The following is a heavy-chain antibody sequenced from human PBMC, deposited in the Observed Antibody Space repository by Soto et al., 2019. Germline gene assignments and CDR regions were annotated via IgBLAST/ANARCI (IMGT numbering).Heavy chain of an antibody. D-gene: IGHD3-10*01. CDR3: ATRREVKLLFGELYFDY. Sequence: GGSLRLSCAASGFTFSSYAMSWVRQAPGKGLEWVSAISGSGGSTYYADSVKGRFTISRDNSKNTLYLQMNSLRAEDTAVYYCATRREVKLLFGELYFDYWGQGTLVTVSS. CDR2: ISGSGGST. V-gene: IGHV3-23*01. CDR1: GFTFSSYA. J-gene: IGHJ4*02.